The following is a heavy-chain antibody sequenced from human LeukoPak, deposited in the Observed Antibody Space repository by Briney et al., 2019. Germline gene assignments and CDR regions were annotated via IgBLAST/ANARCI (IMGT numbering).Heavy chain of an antibody. CDR2: ISGSGGST. D-gene: IGHD2-2*01. CDR3: ARVSPLGYCSSTSCPGAFDI. CDR1: GFAFSSYA. J-gene: IGHJ3*02. V-gene: IGHV3-23*01. Sequence: GGSLRLSCAASGFAFSSYAMSWVRQAPGKGLEWVSAISGSGGSTSSADSVKGRFTISRDNSKTTLYPQMNSLRAEDTAVYYCARVSPLGYCSSTSCPGAFDIWGQGTMVTVSS.